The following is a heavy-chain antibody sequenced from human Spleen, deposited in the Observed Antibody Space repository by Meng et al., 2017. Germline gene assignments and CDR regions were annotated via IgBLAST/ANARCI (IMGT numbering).Heavy chain of an antibody. D-gene: IGHD6-13*01. CDR3: AREWGSIRPGSYFDY. V-gene: IGHV4-61*02. Sequence: SETLSLTCTVSGGSISSGSYYWSWIRQPAGKGLEWIGRIYTSGSTNYNPSLKSRVTISVDTSKNQFSLKLSSVTAADTAVYYCAREWGSIRPGSYFDYWGQGTLVTVSS. CDR2: IYTSGST. CDR1: GGSISSGSYY. J-gene: IGHJ4*02.